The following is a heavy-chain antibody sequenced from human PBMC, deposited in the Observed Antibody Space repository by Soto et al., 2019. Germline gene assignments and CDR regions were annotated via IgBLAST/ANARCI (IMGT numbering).Heavy chain of an antibody. J-gene: IGHJ4*02. CDR2: IWYDGSNK. V-gene: IGHV3-33*01. D-gene: IGHD6-13*01. CDR3: ARAFRYSSSWYEFDY. Sequence: QVQLVESGGGVVQPGRSLRLSCAASGFTFSSYGMHWVRQAPGKGLERVAVIWYDGSNKYYADSVKGRFTISRDNSKNTLYLQMNSLRAEDTAVYYCARAFRYSSSWYEFDYWGQGTLVTVSS. CDR1: GFTFSSYG.